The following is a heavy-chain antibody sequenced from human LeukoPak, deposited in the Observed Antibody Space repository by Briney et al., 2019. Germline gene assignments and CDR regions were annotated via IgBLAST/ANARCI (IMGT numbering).Heavy chain of an antibody. V-gene: IGHV1-69*06. J-gene: IGHJ3*02. CDR2: IIPIFGTA. Sequence: ASVKVSCKASGGTFSRYAISWVRQAPGQGVEWMGGIIPIFGTANYAQKFQGRVTITADKSTSTAYMELSSLRSEDTAGYYCARGEWESGSYYRGEDAFDIWGQGTMVTVSS. CDR1: GGTFSRYA. D-gene: IGHD3-10*01. CDR3: ARGEWESGSYYRGEDAFDI.